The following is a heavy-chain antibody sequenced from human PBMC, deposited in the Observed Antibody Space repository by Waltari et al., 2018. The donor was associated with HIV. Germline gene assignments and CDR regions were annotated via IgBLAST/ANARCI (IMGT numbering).Heavy chain of an antibody. D-gene: IGHD3-22*01. J-gene: IGHJ3*02. V-gene: IGHV3-66*01. Sequence: EVQLVESGGGLVQPGGSLRLSCAASGFTVSSNYIEWVRQAPGQGLEWVSVIYSGGNTYYADSVKGRFTISRDNSKNTLYLQMNSLRAEDTAVYYCARGISMIVVVNQNQWGAFDIWGQGTMVTVSS. CDR2: IYSGGNT. CDR1: GFTVSSNY. CDR3: ARGISMIVVVNQNQWGAFDI.